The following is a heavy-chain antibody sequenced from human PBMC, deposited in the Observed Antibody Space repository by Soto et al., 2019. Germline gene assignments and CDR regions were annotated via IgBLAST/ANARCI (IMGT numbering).Heavy chain of an antibody. Sequence: ASVKVSCKASGYTFTSYAMHWVRQAPGQRLEWVGWINAGNGNTKYSQKFQGRVTITRDTSASTAYMELSSLRSEDTAVYYCARERQLLGDAFDIWGQGTMVTVSS. D-gene: IGHD2-8*02. J-gene: IGHJ3*02. CDR1: GYTFTSYA. V-gene: IGHV1-3*01. CDR2: INAGNGNT. CDR3: ARERQLLGDAFDI.